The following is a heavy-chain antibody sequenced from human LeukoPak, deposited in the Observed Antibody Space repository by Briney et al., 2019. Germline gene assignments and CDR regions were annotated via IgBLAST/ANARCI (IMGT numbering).Heavy chain of an antibody. Sequence: GGSLRLSCAASGFTFSSYSMNWVRQAPGKGLEWVSSISSSSSYIYYADSVKGRFTISRDNAKNSLYLQMNSLRAEDTAVYYCARAGPVPTSDGGPIADSWGQGTLVTVSS. CDR2: ISSSSSYI. CDR1: GFTFSSYS. D-gene: IGHD4-17*01. V-gene: IGHV3-21*04. J-gene: IGHJ4*02. CDR3: ARAGPVPTSDGGPIADS.